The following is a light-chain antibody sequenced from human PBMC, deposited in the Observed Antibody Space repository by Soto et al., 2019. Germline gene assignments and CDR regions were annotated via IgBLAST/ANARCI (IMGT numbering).Light chain of an antibody. V-gene: IGKV4-1*01. CDR3: KHYYSSPLT. Sequence: DIVMTQSPDYLAVSLGERATINCKSSQSVLYSSNNKNYLTWYQQKPGQPPKLLIYWASTRESGVPDRFSGSGSGTDFTLTISSLQAEDVAVYYCKHYYSSPLTFGGGTKVEIK. CDR2: WAS. CDR1: QSVLYSSNNKNY. J-gene: IGKJ4*01.